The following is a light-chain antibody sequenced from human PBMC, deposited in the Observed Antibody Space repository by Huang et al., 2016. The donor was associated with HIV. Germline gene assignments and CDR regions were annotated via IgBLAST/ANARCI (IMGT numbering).Light chain of an antibody. CDR3: QQYNKWPPYT. CDR1: ESILRN. J-gene: IGKJ2*01. CDR2: GAS. V-gene: IGKV3-15*01. Sequence: VMTQSPATLSVSPGERATLSCRASESILRNLAWYQQGPGQPPSLLIYGASVRLPGSPDRLRGSGSGTEFSLTISSLQSEDFAVYYCQQYNKWPPYTYGQGTKLEIK.